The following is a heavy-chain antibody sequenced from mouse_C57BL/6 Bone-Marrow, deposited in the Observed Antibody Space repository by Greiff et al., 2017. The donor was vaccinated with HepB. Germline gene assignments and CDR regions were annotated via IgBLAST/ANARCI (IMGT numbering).Heavy chain of an antibody. J-gene: IGHJ2*01. V-gene: IGHV1-26*01. D-gene: IGHD1-1*01. CDR3: ARLYYYGSSYLSFDY. Sequence: EVQLQQSGPELVKPGASVKISCKASGYTFTDYYMNWVKQSHGKSLEWIGDINPNNGGTSYNQKFKGKATLTVDKSSSTAYMELRSLTSEDSAVYYCARLYYYGSSYLSFDYWGQGTTLTVSS. CDR1: GYTFTDYY. CDR2: INPNNGGT.